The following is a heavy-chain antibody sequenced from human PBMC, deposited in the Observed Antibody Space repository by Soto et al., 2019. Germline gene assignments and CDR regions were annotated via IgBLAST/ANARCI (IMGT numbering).Heavy chain of an antibody. CDR2: ISSSSSYI. CDR1: GFTFSSYS. V-gene: IGHV3-21*01. J-gene: IGHJ4*02. CDR3: ARMAYWGGSGWYRVFDDY. D-gene: IGHD6-19*01. Sequence: EVQLVESGGGLVKPGGSLRLSCAASGFTFSSYSMNWVRQAPGKGLEWVSSISSSSSYIYYADSVKGRFTISRDNAKNSLYLQMNSLRAEDTAVYYCARMAYWGGSGWYRVFDDYWGQGTLVTVSS.